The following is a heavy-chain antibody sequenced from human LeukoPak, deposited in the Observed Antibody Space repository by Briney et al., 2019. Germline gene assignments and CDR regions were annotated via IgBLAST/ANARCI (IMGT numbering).Heavy chain of an antibody. CDR1: GFTFSSHA. D-gene: IGHD4-17*01. Sequence: PGGPLRLSCGASGFTFSSHAMTWVRQAPGKGLEWVSAISISGDTTYYADAVKGRFTISRDNSKNTVYLKMNSLRAQDTAVYYCANAIRPNDYWGQGTLVTVSS. V-gene: IGHV3-23*01. CDR3: ANAIRPNDY. J-gene: IGHJ4*02. CDR2: ISISGDTT.